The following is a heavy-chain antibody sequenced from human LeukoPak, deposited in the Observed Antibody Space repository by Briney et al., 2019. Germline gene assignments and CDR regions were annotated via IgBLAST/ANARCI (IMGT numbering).Heavy chain of an antibody. CDR2: IYYSGRT. Sequence: SESLSLTFSVAGGSIRSTSWGWIGQPPGKGLRWIGYIYYSGRTNYNPSLKSRATISVDTSKDQFSLNLTSVIAADTAVYYCARHGVATMKRVDVWGKGTTVTVSS. CDR3: ARHGVATMKRVDV. J-gene: IGHJ6*04. CDR1: GGSIRSTS. D-gene: IGHD5-24*01. V-gene: IGHV4-59*08.